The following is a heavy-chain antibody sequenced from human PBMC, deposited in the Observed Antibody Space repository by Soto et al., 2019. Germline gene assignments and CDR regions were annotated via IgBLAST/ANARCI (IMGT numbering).Heavy chain of an antibody. J-gene: IGHJ4*02. CDR1: GFTFSSYS. Sequence: PGGSLRLSCAASGFTFSSYSMNWVRQAPGKGLEWVSSISSSSSYIYYADSVKGRFTISRDNAKNSLYLQMNSLRAEDTAVYYCARGRILIAAAEPPDYWGQGTLVTVSS. CDR3: ARGRILIAAAEPPDY. CDR2: ISSSSSYI. V-gene: IGHV3-21*01. D-gene: IGHD6-13*01.